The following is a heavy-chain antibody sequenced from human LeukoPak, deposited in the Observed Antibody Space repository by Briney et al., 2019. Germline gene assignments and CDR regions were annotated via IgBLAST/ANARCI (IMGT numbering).Heavy chain of an antibody. Sequence: GGSLRLSCVASGFTLSSYSMNWVRQAPGKGLEWVSSISSSSGYVFYADSMKGRFTVSRDNSKNSLYLQMNSLRAEDTAVYYCARSVGYCSSASCYVNWFDPWGQGTLVTVSS. J-gene: IGHJ5*02. V-gene: IGHV3-21*01. D-gene: IGHD2-2*01. CDR2: ISSSSGYV. CDR3: ARSVGYCSSASCYVNWFDP. CDR1: GFTLSSYS.